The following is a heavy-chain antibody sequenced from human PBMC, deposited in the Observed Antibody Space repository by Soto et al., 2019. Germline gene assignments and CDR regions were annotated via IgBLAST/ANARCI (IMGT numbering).Heavy chain of an antibody. CDR1: GGTFSSYA. D-gene: IGHD2-15*01. CDR3: ARDVVPLNWFDP. V-gene: IGHV1-69*13. CDR2: IIPIFGTA. J-gene: IGHJ5*02. Sequence: GASVKVSCKASGGTFSSYAISWVRQAPGQGLEWMGGIIPIFGTANYAQKFQGRVTITADESTSTAYMELSSLRSEDTAVYYCARDVVPLNWFDPWRQGTLVTVSS.